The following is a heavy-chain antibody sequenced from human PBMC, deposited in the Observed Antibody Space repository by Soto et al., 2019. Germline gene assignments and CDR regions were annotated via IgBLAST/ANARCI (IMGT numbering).Heavy chain of an antibody. V-gene: IGHV4-59*01. D-gene: IGHD2-2*01. J-gene: IGHJ6*02. Sequence: ASETLSLTCTVSGGSISSYYWSWIRQPPGKGLEWIGNIYYSVRNNYNPSLKSRVTISVDTSNNQFSLRLNSVTAADTAVYYCASSTTSLGHYYGMDVWGQGTTVTVSS. CDR2: IYYSVRN. CDR1: GGSISSYY. CDR3: ASSTTSLGHYYGMDV.